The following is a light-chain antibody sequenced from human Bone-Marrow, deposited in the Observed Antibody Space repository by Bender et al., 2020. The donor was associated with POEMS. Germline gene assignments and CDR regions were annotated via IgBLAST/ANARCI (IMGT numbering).Light chain of an antibody. J-gene: IGLJ3*02. V-gene: IGLV2-14*03. Sequence: QSALTQPVSVSGSPGQSITISCTGTGSDIGHYNLVSWYQQRPGKAPELIIFDVSYRPSGVSSRFTASKSANTASLTISGLQPEDEATYYCCSFTTSDSWVFGGGTKVTVL. CDR1: GSDIGHYNL. CDR3: CSFTTSDSWV. CDR2: DVS.